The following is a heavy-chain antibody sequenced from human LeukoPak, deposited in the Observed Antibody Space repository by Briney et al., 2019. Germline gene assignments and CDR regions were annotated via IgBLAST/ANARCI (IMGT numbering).Heavy chain of an antibody. CDR1: GFTFSNYW. D-gene: IGHD3-10*01. CDR2: INNDGSST. V-gene: IGHV3-74*01. J-gene: IGHJ4*02. CDR3: TRTDRGFDY. Sequence: PGGSLRLSCAASGFTFSNYWMHWVRQAPGKGLVWVSRINNDGSSTSYADSVKGRFTISRDNAKNTLYLQMNSLRAEGTAAYYCTRTDRGFDYWGQGTLVTVSS.